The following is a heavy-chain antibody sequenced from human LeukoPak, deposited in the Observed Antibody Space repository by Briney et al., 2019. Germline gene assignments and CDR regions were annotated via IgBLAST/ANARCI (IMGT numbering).Heavy chain of an antibody. Sequence: GSLRLSCAASGFTFSDYEMNWVRQAPGKGLEWVSYISISGNTIYYADSVKGRFTISRDNAKNSLYLQMNSLRPEDTAVYHCARASCCSWDLDYWGQGALVTVSS. CDR3: ARASCCSWDLDY. D-gene: IGHD6-13*01. CDR2: ISISGNTI. V-gene: IGHV3-48*03. CDR1: GFTFSDYE. J-gene: IGHJ4*02.